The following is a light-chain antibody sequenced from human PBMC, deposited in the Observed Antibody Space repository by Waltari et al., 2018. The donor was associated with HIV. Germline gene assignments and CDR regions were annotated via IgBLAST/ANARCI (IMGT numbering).Light chain of an antibody. CDR1: RSTIGSTH. CDR2: RNN. J-gene: IGLJ3*02. V-gene: IGLV1-47*01. CDR3: ATWDDSLSGWV. Sequence: QSVLTQPPSASGTPGQSVTISCSGSRSTIGSTHISWYQQIPGTAPKPLIYRNNQRPSGVPDRFSGSKSGTSASLAISGLRSEDEADYYCATWDDSLSGWVFGGGTKLTVL.